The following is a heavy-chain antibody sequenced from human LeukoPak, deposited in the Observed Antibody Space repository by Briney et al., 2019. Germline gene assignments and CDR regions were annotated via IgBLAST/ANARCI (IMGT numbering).Heavy chain of an antibody. Sequence: SETLSLTCTVSGGSISSYYWSWIRQPPGKGLEWIGYIYYSGSTNYNPSLKSRVTISVDTFKNQFSLKLSSVTAADTAVYYCARGDTYYDFWSGYYPHSYFDYWGQGTLVTVSS. CDR3: ARGDTYYDFWSGYYPHSYFDY. CDR1: GGSISSYY. V-gene: IGHV4-59*01. J-gene: IGHJ4*02. D-gene: IGHD3-3*01. CDR2: IYYSGST.